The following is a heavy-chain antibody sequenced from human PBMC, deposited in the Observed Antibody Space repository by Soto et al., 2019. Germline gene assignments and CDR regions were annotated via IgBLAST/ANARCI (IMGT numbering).Heavy chain of an antibody. V-gene: IGHV6-1*01. Sequence: SQTLSLTYSISVDSISTNSPTWDWIRQSPSSGLECLGRTYYRSNWYTDYAVSVKGRITISPDTSNNQLSLQLNSVTPDDTAVYYCARLIGNSWLDSWGQGTLVTVSS. CDR2: TYYRSNWYT. D-gene: IGHD2-8*01. CDR3: ARLIGNSWLDS. J-gene: IGHJ5*01. CDR1: VDSISTNSPT.